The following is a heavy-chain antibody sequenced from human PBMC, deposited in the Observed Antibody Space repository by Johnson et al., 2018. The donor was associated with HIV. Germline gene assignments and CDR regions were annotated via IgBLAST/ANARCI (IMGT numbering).Heavy chain of an antibody. Sequence: QVQLVESGGGVVQPGRSLRLSCAASGFTFSSYGMHWVRQAPGKGLEWVAVIWYDGSNKYYADSVKGRFTISRDNYKNTLYLQMNSLRAEDTAVYDCAKDLDSSSWGAFDIWGQGTMVTVSS. CDR3: AKDLDSSSWGAFDI. J-gene: IGHJ3*02. CDR2: IWYDGSNK. CDR1: GFTFSSYG. D-gene: IGHD6-6*01. V-gene: IGHV3-33*06.